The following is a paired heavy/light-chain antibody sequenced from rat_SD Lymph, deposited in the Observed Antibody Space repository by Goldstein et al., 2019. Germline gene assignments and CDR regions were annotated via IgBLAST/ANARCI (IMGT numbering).Light chain of an antibody. CDR2: GAS. J-gene: IGKJ5*01. Sequence: DTVLTQSPALAVSPGERVTISCRASESVSTGMHWYQQKPGQQPKLLIYGASNLESGVPARFSGSGSGTDFTLTIDPVEADDTATYFCQQSWNDLTFGSGTKLEIK. V-gene: IGKV3S10*01. CDR1: ESVSTG. CDR3: QQSWNDLT.
Heavy chain of an antibody. CDR2: ISSSSSYI. Sequence: EVQLVESGGGLVQPGRSLKLSCLASGFTFSNYGMNWIRQAPGKGLEWVASISSSSSYIYYADTVKGRFTISRDNAKNTLYLQMTSLRSEDTALYYCARSNYGGYSDFYWYFDFWGPGTMVTVSS. CDR3: ARSNYGGYSDFYWYFDF. CDR1: GFTFSNYG. V-gene: IGHV5-34*01. J-gene: IGHJ1*01. D-gene: IGHD1-11*01.